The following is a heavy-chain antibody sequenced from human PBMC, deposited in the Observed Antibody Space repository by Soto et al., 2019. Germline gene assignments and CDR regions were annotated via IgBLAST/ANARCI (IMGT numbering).Heavy chain of an antibody. CDR2: FDPGDGET. Sequence: ASAKVSCKVSGYTLTELSMHWVRQAPGKGLEWMGGFDPGDGETIYAQKFQGRVTMTEDTSTDTAYMELSSLRSEDTAVYYCATSYSSGFNWFDPWGQGTLVTVYS. V-gene: IGHV1-24*01. J-gene: IGHJ5*02. CDR1: GYTLTELS. D-gene: IGHD6-19*01. CDR3: ATSYSSGFNWFDP.